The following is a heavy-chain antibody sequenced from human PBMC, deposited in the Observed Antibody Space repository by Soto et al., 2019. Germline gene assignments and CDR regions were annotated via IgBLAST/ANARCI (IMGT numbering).Heavy chain of an antibody. Sequence: PSETLCLTCTVSGGSISSYYWSGIRQPPGKGLEWIGYIYYSGSTNYNPSLKSRVTISVDTSKNQFSLKLSSVTAADTAVYYCARFRGYSYGNRELYYYYYGMDVWGQGTTVT. V-gene: IGHV4-59*01. CDR1: GGSISSYY. CDR3: ARFRGYSYGNRELYYYYYGMDV. CDR2: IYYSGST. D-gene: IGHD5-18*01. J-gene: IGHJ6*02.